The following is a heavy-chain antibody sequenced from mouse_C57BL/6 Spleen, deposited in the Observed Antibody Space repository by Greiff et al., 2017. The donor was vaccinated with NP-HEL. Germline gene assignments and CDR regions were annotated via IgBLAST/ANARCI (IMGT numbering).Heavy chain of an antibody. CDR1: GYTFTSYG. J-gene: IGHJ3*01. D-gene: IGHD6-2*01. Sequence: VHLVESGAELARPGASVKLSCKASGYTFTSYGISWVKQRTGQGLEWIGEIYPRSGNTYYNEKFKGKATLTADKSSSTAYMELRSLTSEDSAVYFCARFSGFAYWGQGTLVTVSA. V-gene: IGHV1-81*01. CDR2: IYPRSGNT. CDR3: ARFSGFAY.